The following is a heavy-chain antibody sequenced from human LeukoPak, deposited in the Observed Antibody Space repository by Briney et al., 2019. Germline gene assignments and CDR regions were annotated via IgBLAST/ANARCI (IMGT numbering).Heavy chain of an antibody. CDR3: ARGPYYYDSSGYYDEHAFDI. CDR1: GFTFSSYG. CDR2: IWYDGSNK. V-gene: IGHV3-33*01. Sequence: GRSLRLSCAASGFTFSSYGMHWVRQAPGKGLEWVAVIWYDGSNKYYADSVKGRFTISRDNSKNTLYLQMNSLRAEDTAVYYCARGPYYYDSSGYYDEHAFDIWGQGTMVTVSS. D-gene: IGHD3-22*01. J-gene: IGHJ3*02.